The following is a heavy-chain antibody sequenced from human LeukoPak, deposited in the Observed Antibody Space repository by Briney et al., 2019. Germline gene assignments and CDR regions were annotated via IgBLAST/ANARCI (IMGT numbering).Heavy chain of an antibody. J-gene: IGHJ4*02. CDR2: ISPDGIYI. V-gene: IGHV3-23*01. Sequence: PGGSLRLSCAASGFTFSNYAMSWVRQTPGTGLEWLSAISPDGIYIYYADPVKGRFTTSRDNSKNTLYLQMNSLRAEDTAVYFCASQRHHRVAVAGSFDYWGQGILVSVSP. CDR3: ASQRHHRVAVAGSFDY. D-gene: IGHD6-19*01. CDR1: GFTFSNYA.